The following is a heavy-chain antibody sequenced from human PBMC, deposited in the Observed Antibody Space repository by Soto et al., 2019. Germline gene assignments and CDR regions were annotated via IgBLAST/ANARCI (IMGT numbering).Heavy chain of an antibody. Sequence: QMQLQASGPGLVNPSETLSLTCTVSGGSIRSYFWSWIRQAPGKKLEWLGYAYQNGNTNYNPSLRSRLTLSVDTSKNRLSLNLKSGTAADAAVYYCAVPGPAGLWGRGTLVTVAS. CDR2: AYQNGNT. CDR3: AVPGPAGL. J-gene: IGHJ2*01. V-gene: IGHV4-59*01. CDR1: GGSIRSYF. D-gene: IGHD7-27*01.